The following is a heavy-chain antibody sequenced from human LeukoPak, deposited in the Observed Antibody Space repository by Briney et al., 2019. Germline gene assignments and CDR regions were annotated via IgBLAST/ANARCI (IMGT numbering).Heavy chain of an antibody. CDR1: GYTFTQYG. CDR2: ISAYNGNT. Sequence: PGASVKVSCKASGYTFTQYGISWVRQAPGQGLEWMGWISAYNGNTNYVQKFQGRATMTTDTSTSTAYMELTSLRSDDTAVYYCARDVEAAFCSTSTCYDLVFDYWGQGTLVTVSS. V-gene: IGHV1-18*01. J-gene: IGHJ4*02. CDR3: ARDVEAAFCSTSTCYDLVFDY. D-gene: IGHD2-2*01.